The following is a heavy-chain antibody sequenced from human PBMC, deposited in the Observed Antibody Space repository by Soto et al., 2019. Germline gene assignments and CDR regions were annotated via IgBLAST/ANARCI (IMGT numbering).Heavy chain of an antibody. V-gene: IGHV3-30-3*01. CDR2: ISYDGSNK. J-gene: IGHJ5*02. D-gene: IGHD3-10*01. CDR1: GFTFSSYA. CDR3: AEGIRFDP. Sequence: QVQLVESGGGVVQPGRSLRLSCAASGFTFSSYAMHWVRQAPGKGLEWVAVISYDGSNKNYADSVKGRFTISRDNSKNTLYLQINSLRAEDTAVYYCAEGIRFDPGGQGTLVTVSS.